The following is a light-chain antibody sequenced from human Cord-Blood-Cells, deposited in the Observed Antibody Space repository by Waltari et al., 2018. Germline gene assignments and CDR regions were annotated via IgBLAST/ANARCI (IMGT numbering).Light chain of an antibody. CDR1: SSDVGGYNY. CDR3: CSYAGSYTVV. J-gene: IGLJ2*01. CDR2: DVS. V-gene: IGLV2-11*01. Sequence: QSALTQPRSVSGSPGQSVTISCTGTSSDVGGYNYVSWYQQHPGKAPKLMIYDVSKRPSGVPDRFSGSKSGNTAYLTISGLQSEDEADYYCCSYAGSYTVVFGGETKLTVL.